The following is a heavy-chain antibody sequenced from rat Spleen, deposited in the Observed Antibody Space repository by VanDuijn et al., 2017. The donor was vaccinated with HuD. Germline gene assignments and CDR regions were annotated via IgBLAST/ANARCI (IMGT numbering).Heavy chain of an antibody. J-gene: IGHJ2*01. CDR1: GFTFNNYW. Sequence: EVQLVESGGGLVQPGGSLKLSCVASGFTFNNYWMTWIRQAPGKGLEWVASITNASGRTYYPDSVKGRFTISRDNAKSTLYLQMDSLRSEDTATYYCAKDKGEYNNLFDYWGQGVMVTVTS. D-gene: IGHD1-10*01. CDR3: AKDKGEYNNLFDY. CDR2: ITNASGRT. V-gene: IGHV5-31*01.